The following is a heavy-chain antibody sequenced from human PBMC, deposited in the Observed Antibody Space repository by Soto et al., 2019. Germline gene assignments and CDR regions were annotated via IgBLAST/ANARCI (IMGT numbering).Heavy chain of an antibody. Sequence: ASVKVSCKASGYTFTSYYINWVLQATGQGLEWMGWMNPNSGNTGYAQKFQGRVTMTRNTSISTAYMELSSLRSEDTAVYYCARGNVDTATDYWGQGTLVTVSS. CDR2: MNPNSGNT. CDR3: ARGNVDTATDY. D-gene: IGHD5-18*01. CDR1: GYTFTSYY. J-gene: IGHJ4*02. V-gene: IGHV1-8*01.